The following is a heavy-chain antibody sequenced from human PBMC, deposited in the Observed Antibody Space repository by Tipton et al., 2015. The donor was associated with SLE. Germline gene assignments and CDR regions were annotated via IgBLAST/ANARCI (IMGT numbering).Heavy chain of an antibody. CDR1: GDSISSFY. Sequence: TLSLTCSVSGDSISSFYWTWIRQPPGKGLEWIGYVYTSGSTDYNPSLKSRVTISVDTSKNQFSLKLSSVTAADTAVYYCARCPYYSDAFDIWGQGTMVTVSS. J-gene: IGHJ3*02. V-gene: IGHV4-4*08. CDR2: VYTSGST. D-gene: IGHD3-10*01. CDR3: ARCPYYSDAFDI.